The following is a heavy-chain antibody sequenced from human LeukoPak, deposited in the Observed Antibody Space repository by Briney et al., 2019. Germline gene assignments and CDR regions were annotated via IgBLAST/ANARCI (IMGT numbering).Heavy chain of an antibody. V-gene: IGHV4-59*01. J-gene: IGHJ4*02. CDR3: ARYGGPTYYDFWSGYSQDGYYFDY. CDR1: GGSISSYY. CDR2: IYYSGST. Sequence: SETLSLTCTVSGGSISSYYWSWIRQPPGKGLEWIGYIYYSGSTNYNPSLKSRVTISVDTSKNQFSLKLSSMTAADTAVYYCARYGGPTYYDFWSGYSQDGYYFDYWGQGTLVTVSS. D-gene: IGHD3-3*01.